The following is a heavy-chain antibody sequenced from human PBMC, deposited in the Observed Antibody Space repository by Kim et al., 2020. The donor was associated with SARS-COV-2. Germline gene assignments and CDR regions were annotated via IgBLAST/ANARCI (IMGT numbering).Heavy chain of an antibody. Sequence: TPSLKRRVTISVATSKNQFSLKLSSVTAADTAVYYCASGVTYSAYNWFDPWGQGTMVTVSS. CDR3: ASGVTYSAYNWFDP. J-gene: IGHJ5*02. D-gene: IGHD3-3*01. V-gene: IGHV4-30-2*04.